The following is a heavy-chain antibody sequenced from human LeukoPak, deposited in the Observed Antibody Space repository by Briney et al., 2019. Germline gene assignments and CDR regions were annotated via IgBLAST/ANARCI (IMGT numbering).Heavy chain of an antibody. CDR2: IYPGDSDT. Sequence: GESLRISCQGSGYSFTSYWIGWVRQMPGKGLEWMGIIYPGDSDTRYSPSFQGQVTISVDKSISTAYLQWSSLKASDSAIYYCARRRDLYSGSYYPFDYWGQGTLVTVSS. J-gene: IGHJ4*02. CDR1: GYSFTSYW. V-gene: IGHV5-51*01. D-gene: IGHD1-26*01. CDR3: ARRRDLYSGSYYPFDY.